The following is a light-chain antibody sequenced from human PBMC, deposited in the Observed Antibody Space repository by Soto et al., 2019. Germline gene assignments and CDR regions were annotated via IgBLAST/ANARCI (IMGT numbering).Light chain of an antibody. Sequence: QSVLTQPPSASGTPGQRVTISCSGGSSNIGSNTVNWYQQLPGTAPKLLIYSNNQRPSGVPERFSGSKSGTSASLAISGLQFEDEADYYCAAWDDRLNGFYVFGTGTKVTVL. J-gene: IGLJ1*01. CDR1: SSNIGSNT. V-gene: IGLV1-44*01. CDR3: AAWDDRLNGFYV. CDR2: SNN.